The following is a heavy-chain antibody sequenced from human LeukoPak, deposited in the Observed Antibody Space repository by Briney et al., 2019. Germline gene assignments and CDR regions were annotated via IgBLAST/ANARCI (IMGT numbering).Heavy chain of an antibody. CDR3: AADADYGDYVEVVESVEAFDI. Sequence: TSVKVSCKASGFTFTSSAVQWVRQARGQRLEWIGWIVVRSGNTNYAQKFQERVTITRDMSTSTAYMELSSLRSEDTAVYYCAADADYGDYVEVVESVEAFDIWGQGTMVTVSS. J-gene: IGHJ3*02. V-gene: IGHV1-58*01. D-gene: IGHD4-17*01. CDR2: IVVRSGNT. CDR1: GFTFTSSA.